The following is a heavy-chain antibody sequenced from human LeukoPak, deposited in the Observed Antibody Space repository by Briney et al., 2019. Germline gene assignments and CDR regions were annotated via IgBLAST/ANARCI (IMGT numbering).Heavy chain of an antibody. Sequence: SETLSLTCTVSGDSINSLDLWSWVRQPPGKGLEWIGEMYLSGTTHSNPSVKSRVTISIDKSKNQFFLNLSSVTAADTAVYYCAGLVGRYSSGLYYYYFDFWGQGTLVTVSS. J-gene: IGHJ4*02. CDR1: GDSINSLDL. D-gene: IGHD3-22*01. CDR2: MYLSGTT. V-gene: IGHV4-4*02. CDR3: AGLVGRYSSGLYYYYFDF.